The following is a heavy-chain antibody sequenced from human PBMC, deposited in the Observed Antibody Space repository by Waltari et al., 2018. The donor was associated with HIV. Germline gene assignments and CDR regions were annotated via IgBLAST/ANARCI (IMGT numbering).Heavy chain of an antibody. CDR3: AKGVDQIDY. CDR1: GFTFDDYA. CDR2: ISWNSGSI. J-gene: IGHJ4*02. V-gene: IGHV3-9*01. Sequence: EVQLVESGGGLVQPGRSLRLSCAASGFTFDDYAMHWVRQAPGKGLEWVSGISWNSGSIGYADSVKGRFTISRDNAKNSLYLQMNSLRAEDTALYYCAKGVDQIDYWGQGTLVTVSS.